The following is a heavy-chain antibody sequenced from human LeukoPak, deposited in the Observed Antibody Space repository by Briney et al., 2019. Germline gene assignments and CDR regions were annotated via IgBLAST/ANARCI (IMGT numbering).Heavy chain of an antibody. D-gene: IGHD4-17*01. V-gene: IGHV1-8*01. Sequence: ASVRVSSKASGYTFTSYDINWVRQATGQGLEWMGWMNPNSGNTGYAQKFQGRVTMTRNTSISTAYMELSSLRSEDTAVYYCARGLYYGDYVFGFDPWGQGTLVTVSS. J-gene: IGHJ5*02. CDR2: MNPNSGNT. CDR3: ARGLYYGDYVFGFDP. CDR1: GYTFTSYD.